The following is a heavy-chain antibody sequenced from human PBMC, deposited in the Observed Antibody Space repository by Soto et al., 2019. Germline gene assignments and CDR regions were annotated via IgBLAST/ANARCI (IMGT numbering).Heavy chain of an antibody. CDR3: VKGDRLLGGSWFDP. V-gene: IGHV3-64D*06. CDR1: GFTFSSYA. J-gene: IGHJ5*02. Sequence: HPGGSLRLSCSASGFTFSSYAMHWVRQAPGKGLEYVSAISSNGGSTYYADSVKGRFTISRDNSKNTLYLQMSSLRAEDTAVYYCVKGDRLLGGSWFDPWGQGTLVTVSS. D-gene: IGHD2-2*01. CDR2: ISSNGGST.